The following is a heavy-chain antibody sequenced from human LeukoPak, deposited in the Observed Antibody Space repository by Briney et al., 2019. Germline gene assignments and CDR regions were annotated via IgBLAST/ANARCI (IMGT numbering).Heavy chain of an antibody. D-gene: IGHD5-24*01. CDR1: GYTFTGHY. J-gene: IGHJ4*02. Sequence: GASVKVSCKASGYTFTGHYMHWVRQAPGQGLEWMGWINPNSGGTHYAQKFQGRVTMTRDTSINTAYMELSRLKSDDTAVYSCARGWEMATIGGFDYWGQGTLVTVSS. CDR3: ARGWEMATIGGFDY. V-gene: IGHV1-2*02. CDR2: INPNSGGT.